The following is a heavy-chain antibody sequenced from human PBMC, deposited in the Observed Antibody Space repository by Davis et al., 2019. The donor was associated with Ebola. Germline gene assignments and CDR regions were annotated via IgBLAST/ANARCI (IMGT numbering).Heavy chain of an antibody. CDR2: IKQDGSEK. V-gene: IGHV3-7*01. CDR1: GFTFSIYW. D-gene: IGHD5-12*01. Sequence: GESLKLSCAASGFTFSIYWMSWVRQAPGKGLEWVANIKQDGSEKYYVDSVKGRFTISRDNAKNSLYLQMNSLRAEDTAVYYCARVGSGYDLGVWGQGTTVTVSS. CDR3: ARVGSGYDLGV. J-gene: IGHJ6*02.